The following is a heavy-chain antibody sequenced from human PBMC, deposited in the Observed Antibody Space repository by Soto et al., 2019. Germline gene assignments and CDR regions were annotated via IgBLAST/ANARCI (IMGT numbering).Heavy chain of an antibody. D-gene: IGHD3-9*01. CDR3: AKVDGDDILTGYYNYYYYYYMDV. V-gene: IGHV3-23*01. J-gene: IGHJ6*03. CDR2: ISGSGGST. CDR1: GFTFSSYA. Sequence: GGSLRLSCAASGFTFSSYAMSWVRQAPGKGLEWVSAISGSGGSTYYADSVKGRFTISRDNSKNTLYLQMNSLRAEDTAVYYCAKVDGDDILTGYYNYYYYYYMDVWGKGTTVTVSS.